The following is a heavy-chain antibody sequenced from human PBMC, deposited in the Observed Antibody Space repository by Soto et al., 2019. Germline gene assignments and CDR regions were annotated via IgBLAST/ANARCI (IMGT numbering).Heavy chain of an antibody. CDR1: GFPFRTYV. D-gene: IGHD3-16*01. V-gene: IGHV3-33*05. CDR2: TSYDGSNN. J-gene: IGHJ4*02. Sequence: QVQLVESGGGGVQLGRSRSLSLLGSGFPFRTYVIPWVRQAPGKGLEWVALTSYDGSNNFYGDSVKGRFTISRHNSRNTVELQMDSLRFEDTALYYCARWGTTGGLDVWGQGTLVSVSS. CDR3: ARWGTTGGLDV.